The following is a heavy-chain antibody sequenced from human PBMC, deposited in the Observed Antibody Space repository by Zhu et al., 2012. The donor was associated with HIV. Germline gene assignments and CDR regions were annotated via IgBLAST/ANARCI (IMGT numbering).Heavy chain of an antibody. CDR1: GFIFSNFG. J-gene: IGHJ3*02. V-gene: IGHV3-23*01. CDR3: AKDRITISAFDI. D-gene: IGHD3-3*01. Sequence: EVLLLESGGGLVQPGGSLRLSCAASGFIFSNFGMNWVRQAPGKGLEWVSGISNNGGSTYNADSVKGRFTISRDNSKNTLYLQMNSLRADDTAVYYCAKDRITISAFDIWGQGTMVTVSS. CDR2: ISNNGGST.